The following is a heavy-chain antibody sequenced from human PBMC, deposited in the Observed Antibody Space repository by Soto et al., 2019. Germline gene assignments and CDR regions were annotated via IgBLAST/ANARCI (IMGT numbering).Heavy chain of an antibody. Sequence: EMQLVQSGGGLAKPGGSLRLSCVASRFNFSAAWLNWIRQAPGKGLEWVGRIKPKSEGETADYTAPVRGRFTISRDDSQNTLHPQMDSLKTEDTAVYYCATVPCSSGPTWGLGVLVTVSS. V-gene: IGHV3-15*07. CDR3: ATVPCSSGPT. J-gene: IGHJ4*02. CDR1: RFNFSAAW. D-gene: IGHD6-19*01. CDR2: IKPKSEGETA.